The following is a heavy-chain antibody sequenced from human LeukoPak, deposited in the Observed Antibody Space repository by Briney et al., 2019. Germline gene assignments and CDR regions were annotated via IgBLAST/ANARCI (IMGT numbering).Heavy chain of an antibody. Sequence: PGGSLRLSCAASGFTFDDYAMYWVRQAPGKGLEWVSGISWNSGSIGYADSVKGRFTISRDNAKNSLYLQMNSLRAEDTALYYCAKDKDSSGYYPSYYFDYWGQGTLVTVSS. V-gene: IGHV3-9*01. CDR3: AKDKDSSGYYPSYYFDY. CDR2: ISWNSGSI. J-gene: IGHJ4*02. D-gene: IGHD3-22*01. CDR1: GFTFDDYA.